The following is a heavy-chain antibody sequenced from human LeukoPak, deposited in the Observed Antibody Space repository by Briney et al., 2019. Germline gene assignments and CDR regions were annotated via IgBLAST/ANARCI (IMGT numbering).Heavy chain of an antibody. CDR1: GFSFSFYG. J-gene: IGHJ4*02. CDR2: ITYDGYCK. CDR3: ARDLSPVVRASPMGY. D-gene: IGHD3-10*01. V-gene: IGHV3-30*03. Sequence: GRSLRLSCAASGFSFSFYGMHWVRQAPGKGLEWVALITYDGYCKYYSDSVKGRFTISSDTSKNTLYLQMNSLRAEDTAAYYCARDLSPVVRASPMGYWGQGTPVTVSS.